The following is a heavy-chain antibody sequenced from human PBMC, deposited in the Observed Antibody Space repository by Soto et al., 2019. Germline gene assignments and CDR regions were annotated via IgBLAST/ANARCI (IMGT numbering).Heavy chain of an antibody. CDR2: IHYTGST. CDR1: GGSMSRYY. Sequence: SETLSLTCTVSGGSMSRYYWTWIRQPPGKGLEWIGNIHYTGSTNYNPSLKSRVTILLGTSTSQFSLKVSSVTAADTAVYYCARDLTISSTDGPLDPWGHGTLVTVSS. D-gene: IGHD1-1*01. CDR3: ARDLTISSTDGPLDP. V-gene: IGHV4-59*01. J-gene: IGHJ5*02.